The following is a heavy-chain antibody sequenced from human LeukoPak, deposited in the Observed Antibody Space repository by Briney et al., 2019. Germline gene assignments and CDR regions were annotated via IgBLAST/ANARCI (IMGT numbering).Heavy chain of an antibody. CDR3: ARDRDSTAGFDP. D-gene: IGHD6-13*01. CDR1: GGSFSGYY. CDR2: INHSGST. V-gene: IGHV4-34*09. J-gene: IGHJ5*02. Sequence: SETLSLTCAVYGGSFSGYYWSWIRQPPGKGLEWIGEINHSGSTNYNPSLKSRVTISVDTSKNQFSLKLSSVTAADTAVYYCARDRDSTAGFDPWGQGTLVTVSS.